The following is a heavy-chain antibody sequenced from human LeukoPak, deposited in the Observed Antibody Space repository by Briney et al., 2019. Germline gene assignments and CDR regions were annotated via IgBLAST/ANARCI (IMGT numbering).Heavy chain of an antibody. CDR1: GASISGSY. Sequence: SETLSLTCAVSGASISGSYWSWIRQPPGKGLEWIGYMYYSGITNSSPSLKSRVTISLDTSKNQFSLRLRSVTAADTAVYYCARRQGTNWGAFYYYYMDVWGKGATVTVSS. D-gene: IGHD7-27*01. CDR3: ARRQGTNWGAFYYYYMDV. J-gene: IGHJ6*03. V-gene: IGHV4-59*08. CDR2: MYYSGIT.